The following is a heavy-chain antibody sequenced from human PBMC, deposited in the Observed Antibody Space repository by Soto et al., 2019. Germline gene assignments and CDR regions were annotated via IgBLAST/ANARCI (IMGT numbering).Heavy chain of an antibody. CDR2: INPSGGST. D-gene: IGHD5-12*01. V-gene: IGHV1-46*01. CDR3: AREWLRRDYYYGLVV. CDR1: GYTFTSYY. J-gene: IGHJ6*02. Sequence: ASVKVSCKASGYTFTSYYMHWVRQAPGQGLEWMGIINPSGGSTSYAQKFQGRVTMTRDTSTSTVYMELSSLRSEDTAVYYCAREWLRRDYYYGLVVWGQGTTVTVSS.